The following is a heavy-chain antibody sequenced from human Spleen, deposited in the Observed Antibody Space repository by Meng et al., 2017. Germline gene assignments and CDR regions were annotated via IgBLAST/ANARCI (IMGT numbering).Heavy chain of an antibody. V-gene: IGHV1-2*02. CDR3: ARGAAVAGTVDY. J-gene: IGHJ4*02. D-gene: IGHD6-19*01. CDR1: GYTFPAQY. CDR2: INPNSGGT. Sequence: ADVNTPWALVQYSSKTFGYTFPAQYMPWVRQAPGQGLEWMVWINPNSGGTSHAENFQGRVTMTGDTSISTAYMDLSRLKSDDTAVYYCARGAAVAGTVDYWGQGTLVTVSS.